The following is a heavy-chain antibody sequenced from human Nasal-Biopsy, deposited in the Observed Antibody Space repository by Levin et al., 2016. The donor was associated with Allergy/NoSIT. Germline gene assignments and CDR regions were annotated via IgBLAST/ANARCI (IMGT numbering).Heavy chain of an antibody. CDR3: TSDRGSDYGVLWVH. CDR2: IRSKANSYVT. D-gene: IGHD1-26*01. Sequence: GESLKISCAASGFTFSGSGIYWVRQASGKGLEWVGRIRSKANSYVTAYAASVKGRFTISRDDSKNTAYLQMNSLRSEDTAVYYCTSDRGSDYGVLWVHWGQGTLVTVSS. V-gene: IGHV3-73*01. CDR1: GFTFSGSG. J-gene: IGHJ4*02.